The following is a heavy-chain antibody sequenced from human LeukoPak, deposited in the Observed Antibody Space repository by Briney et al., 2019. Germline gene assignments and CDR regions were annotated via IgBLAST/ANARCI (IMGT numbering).Heavy chain of an antibody. CDR3: ARVVADNWFDP. D-gene: IGHD2-15*01. V-gene: IGHV5-51*01. Sequence: LGESLKISCKGSGYSFSNYWIGWVRQMPGKGLECMGIIYPGDSDTRYSPSFQGQVTISADKSISTAYLQWSSLKASDTAMYYCARVVADNWFDPWGQGTLVTVSS. CDR2: IYPGDSDT. J-gene: IGHJ5*02. CDR1: GYSFSNYW.